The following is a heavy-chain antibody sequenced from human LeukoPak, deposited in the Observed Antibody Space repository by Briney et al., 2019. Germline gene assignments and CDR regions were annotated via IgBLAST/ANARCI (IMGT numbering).Heavy chain of an antibody. CDR1: GFTFSRYS. D-gene: IGHD3-22*01. J-gene: IGHJ5*02. CDR3: ARGRRAMVITDPGLDWFDP. Sequence: PGGSLRLSCAASGFTFSRYSMNWVRQAPGKGLEWVSSITTSSSYIYYADSVKGRFTISRDNAKNSLYLQMNSLRVEDTAVYYCARGRRAMVITDPGLDWFDPWGQGTLVTVSS. V-gene: IGHV3-21*01. CDR2: ITTSSSYI.